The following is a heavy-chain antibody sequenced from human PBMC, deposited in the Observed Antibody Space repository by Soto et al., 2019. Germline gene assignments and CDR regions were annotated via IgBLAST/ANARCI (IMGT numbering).Heavy chain of an antibody. V-gene: IGHV3-21*01. CDR1: GFTFSSYS. D-gene: IGHD6-6*01. J-gene: IGHJ4*02. CDR3: AREGVAARPRSHY. CDR2: ISSSSSYI. Sequence: GGSLRLSCAASGFTFSSYSMNWVRQAPGKGLEWVSSISSSSSYIYYADSVKGRFTISRDNAKNSLYLQMNSLRAEDTAVYYCAREGVAARPRSHYWGQGTLVTVSS.